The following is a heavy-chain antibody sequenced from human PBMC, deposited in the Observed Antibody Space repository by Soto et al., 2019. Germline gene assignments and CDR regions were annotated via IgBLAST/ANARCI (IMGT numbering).Heavy chain of an antibody. D-gene: IGHD3-22*01. CDR3: ARGGYYDSSGSRNYFYYGMNV. J-gene: IGHJ6*02. CDR1: GYTFTSYD. Sequence: GASVKVSCKASGYTFTSYDINWVRQAPGQGLEWLGWVSPYDGYTNYAQILQGRVSMTTDTSTKTAYMEVRSLRSDDTAVYYCARGGYYDSSGSRNYFYYGMNVWGQGTTVTVSS. CDR2: VSPYDGYT. V-gene: IGHV1-18*01.